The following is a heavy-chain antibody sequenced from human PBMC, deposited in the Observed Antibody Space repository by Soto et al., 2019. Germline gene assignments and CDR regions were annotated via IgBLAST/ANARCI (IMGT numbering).Heavy chain of an antibody. CDR1: GGSISSGDYY. Sequence: QVQLQESGPGLVKPSQTLSLTCTVSGGSISSGDYYWSWIRQPPGKGLEWIGYIYYSGSTYYNPSLKSRVTRPVDTSNNPFALKLSSVTAADTAVYYCAGAVVVVAPGWFDPWGQGTLVTVSS. J-gene: IGHJ5*02. CDR2: IYYSGST. V-gene: IGHV4-30-4*01. CDR3: AGAVVVVAPGWFDP. D-gene: IGHD2-15*01.